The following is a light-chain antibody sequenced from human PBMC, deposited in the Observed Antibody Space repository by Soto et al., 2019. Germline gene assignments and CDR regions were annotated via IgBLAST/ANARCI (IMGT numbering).Light chain of an antibody. J-gene: IGKJ1*01. CDR1: QSISNY. V-gene: IGKV3-15*01. Sequence: EIVMTQSPPTLSVSPGEGVTLSCKASQSISNYLAWYQHKPGQAPRLLINGASIRATGFPARFSGSGSDQDFTLTISSVQSEDFAVYYCQQYLNWPWTFGQGTKVEIK. CDR3: QQYLNWPWT. CDR2: GAS.